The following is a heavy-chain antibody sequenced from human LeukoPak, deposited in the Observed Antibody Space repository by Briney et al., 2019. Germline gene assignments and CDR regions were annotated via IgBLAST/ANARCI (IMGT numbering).Heavy chain of an antibody. D-gene: IGHD6-13*01. V-gene: IGHV3-53*01. CDR2: LYTGGDT. CDR1: GFTVSAHY. J-gene: IGHJ6*02. Sequence: GGSPRLSCAVSGFTVSAHYMSWVRQAPGKGLECVSFLYTGGDTYYADSVKGRFTISRDNSKNTLYLQMNSLRAEDTAVYYCAKAASSSWPSYYYGMDVWGQGTTVTVSS. CDR3: AKAASSSWPSYYYGMDV.